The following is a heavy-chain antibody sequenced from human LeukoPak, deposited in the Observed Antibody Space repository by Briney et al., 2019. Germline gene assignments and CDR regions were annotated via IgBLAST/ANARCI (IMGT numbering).Heavy chain of an antibody. Sequence: ASVKVSCKASGGTFSSYAISWVRQAPGQGLEWMGGIIPIFGTANYAQKFQGRVTITTDESTSTAYIELSSLRSEDTAVYYCARGFGELSSYFDYWGQGTLVTVSS. CDR1: GGTFSSYA. CDR3: ARGFGELSSYFDY. V-gene: IGHV1-69*05. J-gene: IGHJ4*02. CDR2: IIPIFGTA. D-gene: IGHD3-10*01.